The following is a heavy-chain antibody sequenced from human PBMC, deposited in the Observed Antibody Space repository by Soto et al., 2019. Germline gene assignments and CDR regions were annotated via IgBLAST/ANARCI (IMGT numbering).Heavy chain of an antibody. J-gene: IGHJ4*02. V-gene: IGHV3-48*02. Sequence: GGSLRLSCAASGFTFSSYSMNWVRQAPGKGREWVSYISSSSSTIYYADSVKGRFTISRDDAKNSLYLQMNSLRDEDTAVYYCASDSPARSGSRHFDYWGQGTLVTVSS. D-gene: IGHD1-26*01. CDR3: ASDSPARSGSRHFDY. CDR2: ISSSSSTI. CDR1: GFTFSSYS.